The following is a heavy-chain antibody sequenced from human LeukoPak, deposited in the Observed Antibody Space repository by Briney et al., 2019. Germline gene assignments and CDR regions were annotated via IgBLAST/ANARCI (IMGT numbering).Heavy chain of an antibody. CDR3: ATSLGYSGYDWIFDY. J-gene: IGHJ4*02. V-gene: IGHV4-59*01. CDR1: GGSISSYY. Sequence: SETLSLTCTGSGGSISSYYWSWIRQPPGKGLEGIGYIYYSGSTNYNPSLKSRVTISVDTSKNQFSLKLSSVTAADTAVYYCATSLGYSGYDWIFDYWGQGTLATVSS. D-gene: IGHD5-12*01. CDR2: IYYSGST.